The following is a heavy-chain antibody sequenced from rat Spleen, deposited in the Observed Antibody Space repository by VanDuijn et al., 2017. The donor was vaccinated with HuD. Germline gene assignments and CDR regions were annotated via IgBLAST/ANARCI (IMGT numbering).Heavy chain of an antibody. CDR3: ARGTGYYFDY. CDR1: GFSLTSNS. D-gene: IGHD4-3*01. J-gene: IGHJ2*01. CDR2: VSSGGNT. Sequence: QVQLKESGPGLVQPSQTLSLTCTVSGFSLTSNSVSWIRQPPGKGLEWIAAVSSGGNTYYDSTLKSRLSISRDTSKSQVFLKMNSLQTEDIATYYCARGTGYYFDYWGQGVMVTVSS. V-gene: IGHV2-6*01.